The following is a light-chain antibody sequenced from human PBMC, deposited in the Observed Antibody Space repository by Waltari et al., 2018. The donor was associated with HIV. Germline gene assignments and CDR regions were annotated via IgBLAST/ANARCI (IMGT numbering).Light chain of an antibody. CDR3: SSYAGINPVI. CDR1: TSDVGRYDY. J-gene: IGLJ2*01. Sequence: QSALTQPPSASGSLGQSVTISCTGSTSDVGRYDYVSWYQQHPGKATKLLIFEVTKRPSGLPARFSGSKSGNTASRTVSGLQAEDEAEYSCSSYAGINPVIFGGVTTLTVL. V-gene: IGLV2-8*01. CDR2: EVT.